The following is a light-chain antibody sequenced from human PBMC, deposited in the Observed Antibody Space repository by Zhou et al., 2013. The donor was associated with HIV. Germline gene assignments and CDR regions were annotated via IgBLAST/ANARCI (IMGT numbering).Light chain of an antibody. CDR1: QSVSTW. CDR3: QQLNSYLLT. J-gene: IGKJ4*01. CDR2: HVS. Sequence: DIQMTQSPSTLSASVGERVTITCRASQSVSTWLAWYQQKPGTAPTLLISHVSTLQSGVPSRFSGSGSGTEFTLTINSLQPEDFATYYCQQLNSYLLTFGGGTKVEIK. V-gene: IGKV1-5*03.